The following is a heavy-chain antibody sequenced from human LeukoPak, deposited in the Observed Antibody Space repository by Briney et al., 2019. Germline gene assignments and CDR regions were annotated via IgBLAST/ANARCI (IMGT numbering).Heavy chain of an antibody. Sequence: GGSLRLSCAASGFSFSDYLMTWVRQHPGKGLEWVSAVSTGGGRTYYADSVKGRFTVSRDNSNNTLYLHMSSLRADDTAVYYCAKDRGGYNPWGQGTLVTVSS. D-gene: IGHD5-12*01. CDR2: VSTGGGRT. J-gene: IGHJ5*02. CDR3: AKDRGGYNP. CDR1: GFSFSDYL. V-gene: IGHV3-23*01.